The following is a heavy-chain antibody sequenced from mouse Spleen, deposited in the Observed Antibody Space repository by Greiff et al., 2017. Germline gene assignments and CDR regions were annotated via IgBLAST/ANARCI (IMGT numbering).Heavy chain of an antibody. Sequence: VQLQQSGPELVKPGASVKIPCKASGYTFTDYNMDWVKQSHGKSLEWIGDINPNNGGTIYNQKFKGKATLTVDKSSSTAYMELRSLTSEDTAVYYCARDYYYGSSLFAYWGQGTLVTVSA. CDR1: GYTFTDYN. CDR3: ARDYYYGSSLFAY. V-gene: IGHV1-18*01. CDR2: INPNNGGT. J-gene: IGHJ3*01. D-gene: IGHD1-1*01.